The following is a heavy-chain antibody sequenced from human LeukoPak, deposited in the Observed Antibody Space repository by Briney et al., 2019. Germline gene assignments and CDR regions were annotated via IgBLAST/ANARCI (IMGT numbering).Heavy chain of an antibody. Sequence: ASVTVTCKASGYIFTSYGISWVRHAPGQGLEWMGWISAYDGNTNYAQKLQGRPTMTTDTSTRTAHMELRTLRSDDRAVYYCVRERQNYYDSSGYYGMFDYWGQGTLVSVSS. J-gene: IGHJ4*02. CDR3: VRERQNYYDSSGYYGMFDY. CDR1: GYIFTSYG. CDR2: ISAYDGNT. D-gene: IGHD3-22*01. V-gene: IGHV1-18*01.